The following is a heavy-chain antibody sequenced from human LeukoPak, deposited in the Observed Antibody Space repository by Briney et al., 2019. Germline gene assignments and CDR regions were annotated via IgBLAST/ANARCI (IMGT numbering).Heavy chain of an antibody. D-gene: IGHD6-6*01. V-gene: IGHV1-46*01. CDR1: GYTFTSYD. CDR2: INPSGGST. J-gene: IGHJ4*02. Sequence: ASVKVSCKASGYTFTSYDINWVRQAPGQGLEWMGIINPSGGSTSYAQKFQGRVTMTRDTSTSTVYMELSSLRSEDTAVYYCARAIAARPMDYWGQGTLVTVSS. CDR3: ARAIAARPMDY.